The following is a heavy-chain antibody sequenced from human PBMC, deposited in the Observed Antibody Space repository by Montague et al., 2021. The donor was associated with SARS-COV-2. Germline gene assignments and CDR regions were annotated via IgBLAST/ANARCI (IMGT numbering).Heavy chain of an antibody. V-gene: IGHV4-59*08. Sequence: SETLSLTCTGSCGAVPDYYGSGIRQPPGKGLEWMGYVFYNKGTNFNPSLKSRVTISVDTSKNQFSLRLTSVTAADTAFYYSVRHPHYDGLNGPPDFWDQGTLGPVS. CDR1: CGAVPDYY. CDR2: VFYNKGT. D-gene: IGHD3-9*01. CDR3: VRHPHYDGLNGPPDF. J-gene: IGHJ4*02.